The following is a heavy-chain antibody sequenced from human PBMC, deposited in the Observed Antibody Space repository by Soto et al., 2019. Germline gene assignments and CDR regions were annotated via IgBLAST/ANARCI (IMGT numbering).Heavy chain of an antibody. J-gene: IGHJ6*02. CDR2: IYYSGRT. CDR1: GGSISSGGYY. CDR3: ARDTIAGVGFGEPSYGMDV. Sequence: QVQLQESGPGLVKPSQTLSLTCTVSGGSISSGGYYWSWIRQHPGKGLEWIGYIYYSGRTYYNPSLKSRVTISVDTSKNQFSLKLSSVTAADTAVYYCARDTIAGVGFGEPSYGMDVGGQGTTVTVSS. V-gene: IGHV4-31*03. D-gene: IGHD3-10*01.